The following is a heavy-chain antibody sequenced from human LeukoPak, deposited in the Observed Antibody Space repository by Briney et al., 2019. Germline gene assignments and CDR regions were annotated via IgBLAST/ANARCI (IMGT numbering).Heavy chain of an antibody. D-gene: IGHD3-3*01. V-gene: IGHV3-23*01. CDR2: ISGSGGST. J-gene: IGHJ3*02. CDR1: GFTFSSYA. Sequence: GGSLRLSCAASGFTFSSYAMSWVRQAPGXXXEWVSAISGSGGSTYYADSVKGRFTISRDNSKNTLYLQMSSLRAEDTAVYYCAKAIRITIFGGFDAFDIWGQGTMVTVSS. CDR3: AKAIRITIFGGFDAFDI.